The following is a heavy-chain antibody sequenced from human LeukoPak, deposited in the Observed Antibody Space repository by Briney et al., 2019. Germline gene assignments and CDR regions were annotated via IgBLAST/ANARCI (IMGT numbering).Heavy chain of an antibody. CDR3: ARGTYYYDSSGYYYYTYFDY. V-gene: IGHV1-8*02. Sequence: GASVKVSCKASGYTFTSYYMHWVRQAPGQGLEWMGWMNPNSGNTGYAQKFQGRVTMTRNTSISTAYMELSSLRSEDTAVYYCARGTYYYDSSGYYYYTYFDYWGQGTLVTVSS. J-gene: IGHJ4*02. D-gene: IGHD3-22*01. CDR1: GYTFTSYY. CDR2: MNPNSGNT.